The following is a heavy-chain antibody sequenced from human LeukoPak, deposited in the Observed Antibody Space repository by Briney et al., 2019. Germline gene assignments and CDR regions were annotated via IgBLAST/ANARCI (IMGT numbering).Heavy chain of an antibody. V-gene: IGHV3-23*01. Sequence: PGGSLRLSCAASGFTFSSYAMSWVCQAPGKGLEWVSAISGSGGSTYYADSVKGRFTISRDNSKNTLYLQMNSLRAEDTAVYYCAKAGRGGSGWYIDYWGQGTLVTVSS. D-gene: IGHD6-19*01. CDR1: GFTFSSYA. J-gene: IGHJ4*02. CDR2: ISGSGGST. CDR3: AKAGRGGSGWYIDY.